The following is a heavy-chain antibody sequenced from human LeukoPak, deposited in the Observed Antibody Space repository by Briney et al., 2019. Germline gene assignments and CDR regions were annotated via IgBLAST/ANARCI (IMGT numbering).Heavy chain of an antibody. CDR2: IDGDGATR. Sequence: PGGSLRLSCAASGFTFTSYLMSWVRQAPGEGLVWVSRIDGDGATRRHEDSVKGRFTISRDNANNMVYLEMNSLRVEDTAVYYCTRDSGADRRYFDLWGRGTLATVSS. CDR3: TRDSGADRRYFDL. V-gene: IGHV3-74*01. D-gene: IGHD7-27*01. J-gene: IGHJ2*01. CDR1: GFTFTSYL.